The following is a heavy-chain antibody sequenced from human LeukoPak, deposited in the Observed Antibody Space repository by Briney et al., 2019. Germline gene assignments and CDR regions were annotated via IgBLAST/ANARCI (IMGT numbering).Heavy chain of an antibody. CDR2: ISAYNGIT. D-gene: IGHD3-22*01. Sequence: GASVKVSCKASGYTFTSYGISWVRQAPGQGLEWMGWISAYNGITNYAQKLQGRVTMTTDTSTSTAYMELRSLRSDDTAVYYCARAHHTYDRNAFDIWGQGTMVTVSS. CDR1: GYTFTSYG. V-gene: IGHV1-18*01. CDR3: ARAHHTYDRNAFDI. J-gene: IGHJ3*02.